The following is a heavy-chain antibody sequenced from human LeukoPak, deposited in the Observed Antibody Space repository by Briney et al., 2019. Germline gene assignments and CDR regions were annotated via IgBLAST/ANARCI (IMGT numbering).Heavy chain of an antibody. V-gene: IGHV5-51*01. CDR3: ARGAPFDF. Sequence: GESLKISCKGSGYIFTNYWIGWVRQMPGKGLEWMGIIFPGDSDTRYSPSFQGQVTISADKSISTAYLQWSSLKASDTALYYCARGAPFDFWGQGTPVTVSS. CDR1: GYIFTNYW. J-gene: IGHJ4*02. CDR2: IFPGDSDT.